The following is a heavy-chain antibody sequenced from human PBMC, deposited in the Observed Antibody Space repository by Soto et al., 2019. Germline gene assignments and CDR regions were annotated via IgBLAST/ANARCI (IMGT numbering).Heavy chain of an antibody. CDR3: ARMLKGGTFDCIKIHY. V-gene: IGHV2-70*01. D-gene: IGHD3-9*01. CDR2: IDWGDDK. Sequence: SGPTLVNPTQTLTLTCTFSGFSLTTSGMCVTWIRQPPGKALEWLALIDWGDDKYYNTSLMTRLTLSKDTSKNQVVLTMNNMDQVDKRTYYCARMLKGGTFDCIKIHYCGQGTMVAVSS. CDR1: GFSLTTSGMC. J-gene: IGHJ4*02.